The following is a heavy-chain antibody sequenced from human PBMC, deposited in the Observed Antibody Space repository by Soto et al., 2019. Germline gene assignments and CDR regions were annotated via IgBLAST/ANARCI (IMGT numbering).Heavy chain of an antibody. V-gene: IGHV4-34*01. CDR3: ARVFGFRSWDGDFDY. CDR2: INHSGST. D-gene: IGHD6-13*01. Sequence: SETLSLTYAVFGGSFSGYYWSWIRQPPGKGLEWIGEINHSGSTNYNPSLKSRVTISVDTSKNQFSLKLSSVTAADTAVYYCARVFGFRSWDGDFDYWGQGTLVTVSS. CDR1: GGSFSGYY. J-gene: IGHJ4*02.